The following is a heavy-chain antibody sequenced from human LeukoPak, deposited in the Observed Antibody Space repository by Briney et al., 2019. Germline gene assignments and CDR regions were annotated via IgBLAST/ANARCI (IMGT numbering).Heavy chain of an antibody. Sequence: PGRSLRLSCAASGFTLDDYAMHWVRQAPGKGLEWVSYINWNSGSKLYADSVKGRFTISRDNANNSLYLQMNSLRPEDTAFYYCAKANNGDYAFDPWAQGTLVTVSS. D-gene: IGHD4-17*01. CDR2: INWNSGSK. CDR1: GFTLDDYA. CDR3: AKANNGDYAFDP. J-gene: IGHJ5*02. V-gene: IGHV3-9*01.